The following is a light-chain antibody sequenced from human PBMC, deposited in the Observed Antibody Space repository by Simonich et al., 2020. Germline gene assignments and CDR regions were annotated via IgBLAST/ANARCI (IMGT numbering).Light chain of an antibody. J-gene: IGLJ2*01. Sequence: QSALTQPASVSGSPGQSITISCTGTSSDVGGYNYVSWYQQHPGKAPKLMIYDVSKRPSGVSTRFSCSKSCNTASLTISGLQAEDEADYYCCSYAGSYTGVFGGGTKLTVL. CDR3: CSYAGSYTGV. CDR2: DVS. V-gene: IGLV2-14*03. CDR1: SSDVGGYNY.